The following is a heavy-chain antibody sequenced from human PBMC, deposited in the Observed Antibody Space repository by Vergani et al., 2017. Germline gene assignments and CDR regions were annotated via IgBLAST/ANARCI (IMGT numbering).Heavy chain of an antibody. CDR3: SHRYYFDY. CDR1: GFTFSNDW. CDR2: IKSNTDGGTT. Sequence: EVQLVESGGGLVKPGGSLRLSCAASGFTFSNDWMSWVRQAPGKGLEWVGRIKSNTDGGTTDYAAPVKGRFTISRDDSKNTLYLQMNSLKTEDTAVYYCSHRYYFDYWGQGTLVTVSS. J-gene: IGHJ4*02. D-gene: IGHD3-16*02. V-gene: IGHV3-15*01.